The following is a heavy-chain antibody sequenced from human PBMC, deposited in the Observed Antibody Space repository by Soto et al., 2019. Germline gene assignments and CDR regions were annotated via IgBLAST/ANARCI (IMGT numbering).Heavy chain of an antibody. D-gene: IGHD3-3*01. CDR3: ANPAHALLEWTAASYFDS. J-gene: IGHJ4*02. CDR1: GFTFSNYA. Sequence: EVQLFESGGGLVQPGGSLRLSCAASGFTFSNYAMSWVRQTPGKGLEWVSTISDSGGTTYYADSVKGRFTISRDNAKNTLFLQMNSLRVEDTAVYYCANPAHALLEWTAASYFDSWGQGNLVTVSS. V-gene: IGHV3-23*01. CDR2: ISDSGGTT.